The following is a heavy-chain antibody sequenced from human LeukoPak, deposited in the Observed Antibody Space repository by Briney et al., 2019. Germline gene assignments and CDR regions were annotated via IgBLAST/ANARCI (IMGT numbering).Heavy chain of an antibody. CDR1: GFTVSSNY. J-gene: IGHJ6*03. D-gene: IGHD1-7*01. Sequence: GGSLTLSCAASGFTVSSNYMSWVRQAPGKGLEWVSVIYSGGSTYYADSVKGRFTISRDNSKNTLYLQMNSLRAEDTAVYYCAREAYNWNSSYYYYYMDVWGKGTTVPVSS. CDR3: AREAYNWNSSYYYYYMDV. CDR2: IYSGGST. V-gene: IGHV3-53*01.